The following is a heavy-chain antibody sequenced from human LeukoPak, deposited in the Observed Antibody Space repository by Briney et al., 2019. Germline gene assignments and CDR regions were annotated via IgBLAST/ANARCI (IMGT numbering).Heavy chain of an antibody. J-gene: IGHJ4*02. CDR1: GFTFSSYW. V-gene: IGHV3-7*01. D-gene: IGHD3/OR15-3a*01. CDR2: IKQDGSEK. Sequence: PGGSLRLSCVASGFTFSSYWMSWVRQPPGKGLEWVANIKQDGSEKYYLDSVKGRFTISRDNAKNSLYLQMNSLRAEDTAVYYCVRDWTQRNCWGQGTLVTVSS. CDR3: VRDWTQRNC.